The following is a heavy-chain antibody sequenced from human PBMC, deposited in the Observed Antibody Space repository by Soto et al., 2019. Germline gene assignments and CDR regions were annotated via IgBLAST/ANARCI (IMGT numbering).Heavy chain of an antibody. V-gene: IGHV3-30-3*01. CDR2: ISYDGSNK. CDR3: ARPLLY. CDR1: GFTFSSYA. D-gene: IGHD2-15*01. J-gene: IGHJ4*02. Sequence: GGSLRLSCAASGFTFSSYAMHWVRQAPGKGLEWVAVISYDGSNKYYADSVKGRFTISRDNSKNTLYLQMNSLRAEDTAVYYCARPLLYWGQGTLVTVSS.